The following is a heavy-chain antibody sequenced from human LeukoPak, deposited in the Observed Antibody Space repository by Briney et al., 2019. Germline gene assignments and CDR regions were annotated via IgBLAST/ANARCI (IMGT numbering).Heavy chain of an antibody. V-gene: IGHV3-23*01. CDR1: GFTFSSYA. Sequence: PGGSLRLSCAASGFTFSSYAMSWVRQAPGKGLEWVSAISGSGGSTYYADSVKGRFTISRDNSKNTLYLQMNSLRAEDTAVYYCAKSVGGSGWYDGGYSMDVWGKGTTVTVSS. CDR2: ISGSGGST. D-gene: IGHD6-19*01. CDR3: AKSVGGSGWYDGGYSMDV. J-gene: IGHJ6*03.